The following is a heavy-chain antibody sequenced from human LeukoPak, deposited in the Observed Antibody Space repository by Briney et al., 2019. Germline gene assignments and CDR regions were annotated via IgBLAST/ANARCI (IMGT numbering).Heavy chain of an antibody. CDR1: GFTFSSYG. CDR2: ISYDGSSK. Sequence: GGSLRLSCAASGFTFSSYGMHWVRQAPGKGLEWVAVISYDGSSKYYADSVKGRFTISRDNSKNTLYLQMNSLRAEDSAVYYCAKDYYYDSSGYYVVAPGSYWGQGTLVTVSS. V-gene: IGHV3-30*18. D-gene: IGHD3-22*01. J-gene: IGHJ4*02. CDR3: AKDYYYDSSGYYVVAPGSY.